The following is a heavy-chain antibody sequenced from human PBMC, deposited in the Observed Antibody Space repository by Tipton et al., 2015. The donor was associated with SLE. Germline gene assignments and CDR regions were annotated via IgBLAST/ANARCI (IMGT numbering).Heavy chain of an antibody. CDR1: GFTFSSYE. J-gene: IGHJ4*02. V-gene: IGHV3-48*03. Sequence: SLRLSCAASGFTFSSYEMNWVRQAPGKGLEWVSYISSSGSTIYYAGSVKGRFTISRDNAKKSLYLQMNSLRAEDTAVYYCAREGVATPDYWGQGTLVTVSS. CDR3: AREGVATPDY. CDR2: ISSSGSTI. D-gene: IGHD4-23*01.